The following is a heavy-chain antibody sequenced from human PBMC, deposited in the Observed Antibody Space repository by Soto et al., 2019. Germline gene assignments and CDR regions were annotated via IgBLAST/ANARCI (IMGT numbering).Heavy chain of an antibody. CDR1: GFSLSNARMG. Sequence: QVTLKKSGPVLVKPTEPLTLTCTGSGFSLSNARMGVSWIRQPPGKALEWLAHIFSNDEKSYSTSLKSRLTISKDTSKSQVVLTMTNMDPVDTATYYCARRLYDYVWGSYRSFNWFDPWGQGTMVTVSS. J-gene: IGHJ5*02. CDR3: ARRLYDYVWGSYRSFNWFDP. V-gene: IGHV2-26*01. D-gene: IGHD3-16*02. CDR2: IFSNDEK.